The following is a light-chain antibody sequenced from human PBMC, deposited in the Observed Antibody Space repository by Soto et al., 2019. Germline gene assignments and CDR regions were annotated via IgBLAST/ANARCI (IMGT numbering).Light chain of an antibody. Sequence: QSVLAQPASVSGSPGQSITISCGGTSSDVGAYIYVSWYQQYPGKAPKLIIYEVNNRPAGVSGRFSGSKSDTTAYLTISGLQAEDEADYYCSSYSDSDTEVFGTATKATVL. J-gene: IGLJ1*01. CDR3: SSYSDSDTEV. CDR2: EVN. CDR1: SSDVGAYIY. V-gene: IGLV2-14*03.